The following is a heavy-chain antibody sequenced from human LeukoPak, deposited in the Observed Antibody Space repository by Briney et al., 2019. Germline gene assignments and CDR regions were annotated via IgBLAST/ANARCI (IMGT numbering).Heavy chain of an antibody. J-gene: IGHJ4*02. Sequence: GGSLRLSCATSGFTFSNYYMGWIRQAPGKGLEWISDISGSGDSEFYADSVRGRFTISRDNAKNSLHLQMSSLRAEDTAFYYCARRTYSNHFFDYWGQGTLVTVSS. V-gene: IGHV3-11*01. CDR1: GFTFSNYY. CDR3: ARRTYSNHFFDY. CDR2: ISGSGDSE. D-gene: IGHD4-11*01.